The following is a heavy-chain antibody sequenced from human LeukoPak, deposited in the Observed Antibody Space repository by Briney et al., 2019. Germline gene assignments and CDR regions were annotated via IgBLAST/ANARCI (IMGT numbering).Heavy chain of an antibody. D-gene: IGHD3-22*01. J-gene: IGHJ4*02. CDR1: GFTVSSNY. Sequence: PAGSLRLSCAASGFTVSSNYKSWVRQAPGKGLEWISVIYSGGSTYYADSVKGRFTISRDNSKNPLYLQMNSLRAEETAVYYCAREYYDSSNGGDYWGQGTLVTVSS. CDR2: IYSGGST. V-gene: IGHV3-53*01. CDR3: AREYYDSSNGGDY.